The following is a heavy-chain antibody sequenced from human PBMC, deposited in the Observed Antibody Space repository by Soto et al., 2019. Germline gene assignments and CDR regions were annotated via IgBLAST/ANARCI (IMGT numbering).Heavy chain of an antibody. V-gene: IGHV3-30*01. D-gene: IGHD6-13*01. CDR1: GVTFSSYA. J-gene: IGHJ4*01. Sequence: PGGSLRLSCAASGVTFSSYAMHWVRQAPGKGPEWVALISYGGTTDYNEDSVKGRFIISRDDSKSTLFLQMNSLRTEDTAIYYCARDLGVATSETFDYWGHGTLVTVSS. CDR2: ISYGGTTD. CDR3: ARDLGVATSETFDY.